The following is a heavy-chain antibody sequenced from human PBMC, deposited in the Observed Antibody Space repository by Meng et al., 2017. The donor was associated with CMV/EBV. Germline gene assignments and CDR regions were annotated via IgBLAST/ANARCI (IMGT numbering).Heavy chain of an antibody. V-gene: IGHV3-74*01. D-gene: IGHD2-2*01. Sequence: LSLTCAASGFTFSSSWMHWVRQAPGKGLVWVSRINSDGSSTSYADSVKGRFTISRDNAKNTLYLQMNSLRAEDTAVYYCARSGVTYCSSTSCLGGMDVWGQGTTVTVSS. J-gene: IGHJ6*02. CDR2: INSDGSST. CDR3: ARSGVTYCSSTSCLGGMDV. CDR1: GFTFSSSW.